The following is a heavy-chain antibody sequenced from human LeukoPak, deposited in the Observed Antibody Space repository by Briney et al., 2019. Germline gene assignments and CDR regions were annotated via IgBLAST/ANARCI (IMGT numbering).Heavy chain of an antibody. CDR3: AKERRLRFLEWLSDDAFDI. CDR1: GFTFSSYG. D-gene: IGHD3-3*01. J-gene: IGHJ3*02. Sequence: GGSLRLSCAASGFTFSSYGMHWVRQAPGKGLEWVAVISYDGSNKYYADSVKGRFTISRDNSKNTLYLQMNSLRAEDTAVYYCAKERRLRFLEWLSDDAFDIWGQGTMVTVSS. CDR2: ISYDGSNK. V-gene: IGHV3-30*18.